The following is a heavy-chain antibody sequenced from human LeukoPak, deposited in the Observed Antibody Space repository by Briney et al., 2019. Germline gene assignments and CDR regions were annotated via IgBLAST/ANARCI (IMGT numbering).Heavy chain of an antibody. Sequence: SETLSLTCNVSGASVSSGSYYWSWIRQPPGKGLEWIGYIYYSGSTYYNPSLKSRVTISVDTSKNQFSLKLSSVTAADTAVYYCATFPLVVPAAISWFAGYYYYYGMDVWGQGTTVTVSS. CDR2: IYYSGST. V-gene: IGHV4-61*01. D-gene: IGHD2-2*02. J-gene: IGHJ6*02. CDR3: ATFPLVVPAAISWFAGYYYYYGMDV. CDR1: GASVSSGSYY.